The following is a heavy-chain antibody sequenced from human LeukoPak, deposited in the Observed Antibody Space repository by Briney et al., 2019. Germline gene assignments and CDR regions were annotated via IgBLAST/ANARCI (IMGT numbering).Heavy chain of an antibody. CDR1: GFTFDDYA. CDR3: ARVCRGGPDSITMVRGVMSSYYYYYYMDV. CDR2: TNWDGGRT. J-gene: IGHJ6*03. Sequence: GGSLRLSCAASGFTFDDYAMSWVRQTPGKGLEWVSGTNWDGGRTGYADSVKGRFTISRDNAKNSLYLQMNSLRVEDTAMYYCARVCRGGPDSITMVRGVMSSYYYYYYMDVWGKGTTVTISS. D-gene: IGHD3-10*01. V-gene: IGHV3-20*04.